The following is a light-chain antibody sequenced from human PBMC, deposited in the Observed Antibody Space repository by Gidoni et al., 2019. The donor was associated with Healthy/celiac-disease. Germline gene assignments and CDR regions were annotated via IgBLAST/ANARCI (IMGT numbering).Light chain of an antibody. CDR2: AAS. CDR3: QQSYSTPSS. V-gene: IGKV1-39*01. J-gene: IGKJ2*04. CDR1: QSISSY. Sequence: DIQMTQSPSSLSASVGDRVTITCRTRQSISSYLNWYQQKPEKDHKLLIYAASSLQSGVPTRFRGSGSGTEFALTINSLQPEDLATYCCQQSYSTPSSFXXXTKLEIK.